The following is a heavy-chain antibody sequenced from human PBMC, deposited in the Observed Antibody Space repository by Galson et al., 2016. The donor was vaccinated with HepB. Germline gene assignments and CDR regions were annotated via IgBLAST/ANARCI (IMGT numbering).Heavy chain of an antibody. V-gene: IGHV3-21*01. J-gene: IGHJ4*02. D-gene: IGHD1-26*01. CDR1: GFTFSSYS. Sequence: SLRLSCAASGFTFSSYSMNWVRQAPGKGLEWVSSISSSSSYIYYADSVKGRFTISRDNAKNLLYLQMNSLIAEDTAVYYCARGDIVGAIFDYWGQGTLVTVSS. CDR3: ARGDIVGAIFDY. CDR2: ISSSSSYI.